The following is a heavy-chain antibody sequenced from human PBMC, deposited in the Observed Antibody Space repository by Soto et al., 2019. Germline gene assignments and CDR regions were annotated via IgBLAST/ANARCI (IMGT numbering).Heavy chain of an antibody. V-gene: IGHV3-30-3*01. J-gene: IGHJ6*02. CDR3: ARDGSKRTGWGYYYYGMDV. CDR1: GFTFSSYA. CDR2: ISYDGSNK. D-gene: IGHD2-2*01. Sequence: QVQLVESGGGVVQPGRSLRLYCAASGFTFSSYAMHWVRQAPGKGLEWVAVISYDGSNKYYADSVKGRFTISRDNSKNTLYLQMNSLRAEDTAVYYCARDGSKRTGWGYYYYGMDVWGQGTTVTVSS.